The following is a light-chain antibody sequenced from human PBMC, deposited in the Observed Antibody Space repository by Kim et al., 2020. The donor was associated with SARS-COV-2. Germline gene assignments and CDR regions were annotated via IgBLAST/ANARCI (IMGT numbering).Light chain of an antibody. V-gene: IGLV2-8*01. Sequence: PGQSVTISCTGTSSDVGGYNYVSWHQQHPGKAPKVMIYEVTKRPSGVPDRFSGSKSGNTASLTVSGLQADDEADYYCSSYAGSNRVFGGGTQLTVL. J-gene: IGLJ3*02. CDR2: EVT. CDR1: SSDVGGYNY. CDR3: SSYAGSNRV.